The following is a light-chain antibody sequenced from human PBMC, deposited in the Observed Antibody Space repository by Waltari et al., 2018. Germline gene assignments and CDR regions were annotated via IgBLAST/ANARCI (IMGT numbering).Light chain of an antibody. CDR1: SRDVGGYNY. Sequence: QSALTQPASVSGSPGQSITIPCTGTSRDVGGYNYVSWYQQHPGKAPKVMIYDVSKRPSGVLNRFSGSKSGNTASLTISGLQAEDEADYYCSSYTSSSTWVFGGGTKLTVL. CDR3: SSYTSSSTWV. J-gene: IGLJ3*02. CDR2: DVS. V-gene: IGLV2-14*01.